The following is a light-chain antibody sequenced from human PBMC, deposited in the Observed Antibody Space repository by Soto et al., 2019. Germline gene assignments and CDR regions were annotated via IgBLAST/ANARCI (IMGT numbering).Light chain of an antibody. CDR1: QTISSW. V-gene: IGKV1-5*03. CDR2: KAS. Sequence: DIQMNKSPSSRSGSVIDVVSRTVRASQTISSWLAWYQQKPGKAPKLLIYKASTLKSGVPSRFSGSGSGTEFTLTISSLQTDDFAVYYCLHYNNGPQFGQGTKV. J-gene: IGKJ1*01. CDR3: LHYNNGPQ.